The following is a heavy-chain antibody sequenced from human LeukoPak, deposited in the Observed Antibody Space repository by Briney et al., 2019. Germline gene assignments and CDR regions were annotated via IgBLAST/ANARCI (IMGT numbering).Heavy chain of an antibody. V-gene: IGHV1-69*13. CDR1: GGTFSSYA. D-gene: IGHD3-22*01. CDR3: ATRPKDYYDSIGPFGYFDC. CDR2: IIPIFGTA. J-gene: IGHJ4*02. Sequence: ASVKVSCKASGGTFSSYAISWVRQAPGQGLEWMGGIIPIFGTANYAQKFQGRVTITADESTSTAYMELSSLRSEDTAVYYCATRPKDYYDSIGPFGYFDCWGQGTLVTVSS.